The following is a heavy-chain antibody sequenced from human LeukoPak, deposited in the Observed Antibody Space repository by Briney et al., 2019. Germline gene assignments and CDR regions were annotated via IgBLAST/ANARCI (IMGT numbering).Heavy chain of an antibody. CDR2: IRYDGSDK. CDR1: GFTFSSYG. Sequence: PGGSLRLSCAASGFTFSSYGMHWVRQAPGKGLEWVTFIRYDGSDKYYADSVKGRFTISRDNSKNTLYLQMNSLRAEDTAMYYCARVEYSYGSHYYYYYYAMDVWGQGTTVTVSS. J-gene: IGHJ6*02. D-gene: IGHD5-18*01. V-gene: IGHV3-30*02. CDR3: ARVEYSYGSHYYYYYYAMDV.